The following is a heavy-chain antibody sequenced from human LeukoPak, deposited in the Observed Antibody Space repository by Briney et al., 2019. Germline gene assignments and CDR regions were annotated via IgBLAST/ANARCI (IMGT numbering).Heavy chain of an antibody. CDR2: INPNSGGT. J-gene: IGHJ4*02. V-gene: IGHV1-2*02. Sequence: ASVKVSCKASGYTFTGYYMHWVRQAPGQGLEWMGWINPNSGGTNYAQKFQSRVTMTRDTSISTAYMELSRLTSDDTAVYYCARDLFSGSYHPFDYWGQGTLVTVSS. CDR1: GYTFTGYY. D-gene: IGHD1-26*01. CDR3: ARDLFSGSYHPFDY.